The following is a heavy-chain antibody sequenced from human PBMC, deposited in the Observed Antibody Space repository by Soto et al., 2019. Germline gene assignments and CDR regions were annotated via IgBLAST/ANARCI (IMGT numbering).Heavy chain of an antibody. CDR2: VSDTGGT. D-gene: IGHD1-1*01. V-gene: IGHV4-59*01. J-gene: IGHJ5*02. CDR1: GGSISGYF. CDR3: ARDTGITTTTYWFDP. Sequence: QVHLQESGPGLVKPSETLSLTCTVSGGSISGYFWSWIRQSPGNGLQWIGYVSDTGGTSYNPSLESRVTISIDTSKNQFSLRLTSVTAADTALYYCARDTGITTTTYWFDPWGQGTMVTVSS.